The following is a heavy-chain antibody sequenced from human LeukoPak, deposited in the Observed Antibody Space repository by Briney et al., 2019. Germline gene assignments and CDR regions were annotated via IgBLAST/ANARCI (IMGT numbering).Heavy chain of an antibody. J-gene: IGHJ5*01. D-gene: IGHD3-22*01. CDR2: IGTYGGDT. Sequence: ASVKVSCKATSCISWVRQAPGQGLEWMGWIGTYGGDTYYAQKFQGRITVTTDTSTSTVYMELRNLRSDDTAVYYCARGLWNFYDDSGYNRDFDSWGQGTLVTVSS. V-gene: IGHV1-18*01. CDR3: ARGLWNFYDDSGYNRDFDS. CDR1: TSC.